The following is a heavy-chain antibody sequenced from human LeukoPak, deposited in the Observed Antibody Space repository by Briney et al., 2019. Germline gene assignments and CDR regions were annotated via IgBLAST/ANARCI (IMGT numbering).Heavy chain of an antibody. D-gene: IGHD1-1*01. CDR1: GNTFTSYY. CDR3: ARQNDRDLNY. J-gene: IGHJ4*02. V-gene: IGHV1-46*01. Sequence: ASVKVSCKASGNTFTSYYIRWVRQAPGQGLEWMGIINPSGGSTSYAQKFQGRVTMTTDMFTSTVYMELSSLRSEDTAVYYCARQNDRDLNYWGQGTLVTVPP. CDR2: INPSGGST.